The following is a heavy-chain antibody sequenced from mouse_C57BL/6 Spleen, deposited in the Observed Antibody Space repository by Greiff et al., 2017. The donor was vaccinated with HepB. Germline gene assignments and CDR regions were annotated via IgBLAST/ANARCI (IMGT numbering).Heavy chain of an antibody. J-gene: IGHJ1*03. D-gene: IGHD1-1*01. V-gene: IGHV1-50*01. Sequence: QVQLKQPGAELVKPGASVKLSCKASGYTFTSYWMQWVKQRPGQGLEWIGEIDPSDSYTNYNQKFKGKATLTVDTSSSTAYMQLSSLTSEDSAVYYCARHCYGSSSDVWGTGTTVTVSS. CDR1: GYTFTSYW. CDR3: ARHCYGSSSDV. CDR2: IDPSDSYT.